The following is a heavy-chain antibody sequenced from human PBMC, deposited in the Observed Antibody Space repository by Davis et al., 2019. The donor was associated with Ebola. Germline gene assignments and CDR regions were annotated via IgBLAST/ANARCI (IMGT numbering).Heavy chain of an antibody. CDR1: GFTFSSYA. Sequence: PGGSLRLSCAASGFTFSSYAMHWVRQAPGKGLESVAVLSYDGASKYYADSVKGRITISRDNSKNTLSLQMNSLRPEDTAVYYCARERTPFAVAMIDFWGQGTLVTVSS. CDR2: LSYDGASK. V-gene: IGHV3-30-3*01. CDR3: ARERTPFAVAMIDF. D-gene: IGHD6-19*01. J-gene: IGHJ4*02.